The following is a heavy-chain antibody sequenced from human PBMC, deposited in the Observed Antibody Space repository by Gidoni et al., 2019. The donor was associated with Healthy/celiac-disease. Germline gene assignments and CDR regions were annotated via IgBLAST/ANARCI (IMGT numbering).Heavy chain of an antibody. V-gene: IGHV3-15*01. Sequence: EVQLVESGGGLLKHGGSLTLSCAASGFTFCTAWMSWVSQAPGKGLEWVGRIKSKTDGGKTDYAAPVKGRLTISRDDSKNTLYLQMNSLKTEDTAVYYCTTDTYYYGSGPENYFDYWGQGTLVTVSS. CDR2: IKSKTDGGKT. CDR3: TTDTYYYGSGPENYFDY. J-gene: IGHJ4*02. D-gene: IGHD3-10*01. CDR1: GFTFCTAW.